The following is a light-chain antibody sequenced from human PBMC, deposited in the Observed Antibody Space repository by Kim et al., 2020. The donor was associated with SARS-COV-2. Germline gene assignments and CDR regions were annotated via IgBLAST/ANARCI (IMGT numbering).Light chain of an antibody. CDR2: SAF. J-gene: IGKJ4*01. CDR1: QGINSN. CDR3: QQHHSFPLT. V-gene: IGKV1-9*01. Sequence: ASVGDTVTCSCRASQGINSNLAWYQHRPGQAPNLLIYSAFTLHSGVPARFSGSGSGTDFTLTITSLQPEDFATYRCQQHHSFPLTFGGGTKVDIK.